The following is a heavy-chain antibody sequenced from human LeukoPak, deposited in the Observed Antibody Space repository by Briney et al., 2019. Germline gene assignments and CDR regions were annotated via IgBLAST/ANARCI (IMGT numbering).Heavy chain of an antibody. D-gene: IGHD3-16*01. Sequence: EGSLRLSCAASGFTFSSYWMSWVRQAPGKGLEWVANIKQDGSEKYYVDSVKGRFTISRDNAKNSLYLQMNSLRTEDTAVYYCARGGSRRLSPVDYCGQGTLVTVSS. CDR3: ARGGSRRLSPVDY. CDR2: IKQDGSEK. J-gene: IGHJ4*02. V-gene: IGHV3-7*01. CDR1: GFTFSSYW.